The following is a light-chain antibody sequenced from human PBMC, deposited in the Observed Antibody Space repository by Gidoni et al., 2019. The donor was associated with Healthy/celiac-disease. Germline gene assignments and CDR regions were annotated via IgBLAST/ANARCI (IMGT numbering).Light chain of an antibody. Sequence: SSELTQDPAVSVALGQTVRITCQGDSLRSYDSSWYQQKPGQAPVLVIYGKHNRPSGIPDRFSGSSSGNTASWTITGTQAEDEAEYYCNSRDSSGNHLVFGGGTKLTVL. CDR2: GKH. V-gene: IGLV3-19*01. CDR3: NSRDSSGNHLV. J-gene: IGLJ2*01. CDR1: SLRSYD.